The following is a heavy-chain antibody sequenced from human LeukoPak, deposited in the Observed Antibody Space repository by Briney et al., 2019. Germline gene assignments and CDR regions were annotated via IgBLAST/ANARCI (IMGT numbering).Heavy chain of an antibody. CDR3: AKARGYGSSSGIDY. J-gene: IGHJ4*02. V-gene: IGHV3-9*03. CDR1: GFTFDDYA. Sequence: GRSLRLSCAASGFTFDDYAVHWVRQAPGKGLEWVSGISWNSGSIGYADSVKGRFTISRDNAKNSLYLRMNSLRAEDMALYYCAKARGYGSSSGIDYWGQGTLVTVSS. CDR2: ISWNSGSI. D-gene: IGHD6-6*01.